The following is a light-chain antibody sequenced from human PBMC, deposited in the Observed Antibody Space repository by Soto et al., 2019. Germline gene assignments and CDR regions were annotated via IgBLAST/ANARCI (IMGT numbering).Light chain of an antibody. CDR1: GGHSTYS. J-gene: IGLJ2*01. Sequence: QPVRTQSPSASASLGASVNLTCTLTGGHSTYSIGWHQQQPQRGPRFLMRLNSDGSHSKGDGIPDRFSGSSSGAERFLTISSLQSEDEADYYCQTWGRGIVVFGGGTQLTVL. V-gene: IGLV4-69*02. CDR3: QTWGRGIVV. CDR2: LNSDGSH.